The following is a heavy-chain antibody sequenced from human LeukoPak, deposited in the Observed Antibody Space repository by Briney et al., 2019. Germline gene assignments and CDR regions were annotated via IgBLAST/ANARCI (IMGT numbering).Heavy chain of an antibody. V-gene: IGHV3-30-3*01. Sequence: PGGSLRLSCAASGFTFSSYAMHWVRQAPGKGLEWVAVISYDGSNKYYADSVKGRFTISRDNSKNTLYLQMNSLRAEDTAVYYCARAPRGRWLQYLDYWGQGTLVTVSS. CDR1: GFTFSSYA. CDR2: ISYDGSNK. CDR3: ARAPRGRWLQYLDY. J-gene: IGHJ4*02. D-gene: IGHD5-24*01.